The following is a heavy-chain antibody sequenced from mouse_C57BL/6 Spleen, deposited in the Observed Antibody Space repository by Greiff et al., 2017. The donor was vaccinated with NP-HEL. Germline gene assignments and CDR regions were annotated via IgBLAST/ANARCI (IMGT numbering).Heavy chain of an antibody. CDR2: ISSGGDYI. Sequence: EVHLVESGEGLVKPGGSLKLSCAASGFTFSSYAMSWVRQTPEKRLEWVAYISSGGDYIYYADTVKGRFTISRDNARNTLYLQMSSLKSEDKAMYYCTRDHRGWFAYWGQGTLVTVST. V-gene: IGHV5-9-1*02. J-gene: IGHJ3*01. CDR1: GFTFSSYA. CDR3: TRDHRGWFAY.